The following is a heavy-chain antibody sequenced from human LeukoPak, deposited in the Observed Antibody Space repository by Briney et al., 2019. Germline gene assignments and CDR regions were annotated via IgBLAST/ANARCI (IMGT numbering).Heavy chain of an antibody. CDR2: IYYSGST. CDR1: GGSISSGGYY. CDR3: ARARHSGGWYEGYTLGRHYYYYGMDV. Sequence: SQTLSLTCTVSGGSISSGGYYWSWIRQHPGKGLEWIGYIYYSGSTYYNPSLKSRVTISVDTSKNQFSLKLSSVTAADTAVYYCARARHSGGWYEGYTLGRHYYYYGMDVWGQGTTVTVSS. J-gene: IGHJ6*02. D-gene: IGHD6-19*01. V-gene: IGHV4-31*03.